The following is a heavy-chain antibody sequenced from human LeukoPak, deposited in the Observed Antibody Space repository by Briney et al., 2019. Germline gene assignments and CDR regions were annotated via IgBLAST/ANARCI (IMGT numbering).Heavy chain of an antibody. CDR3: ARQEYCSGGSCYTWFDP. J-gene: IGHJ5*02. V-gene: IGHV5-51*01. D-gene: IGHD2-15*01. CDR2: IYPADSDI. CDR1: GYSINNYW. Sequence: GESLKISCKGSGYSINNYWIGWVRQMPGKGLEWMGIIYPADSDIRYSPSFQGQVTISADKSISTAYLQWSSLKASDTAMFYCARQEYCSGGSCYTWFDPWGQGTLVTVSS.